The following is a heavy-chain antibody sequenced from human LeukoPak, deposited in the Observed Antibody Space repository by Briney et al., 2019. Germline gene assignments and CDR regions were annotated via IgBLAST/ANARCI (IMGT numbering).Heavy chain of an antibody. V-gene: IGHV3-21*01. CDR3: VRELQQQLYWFDS. CDR1: GFTFSSYS. D-gene: IGHD6-13*01. J-gene: IGHJ5*01. Sequence: PGGSLRLSCAASGFTFSSYSMNWVRQAPGKGLEWVSSISSSSSYIYYADSVKGRFTISRDNAKNSLYLQMSSLTAEDSAVYYCVRELQQQLYWFDSWGQGTLVTVSS. CDR2: ISSSSSYI.